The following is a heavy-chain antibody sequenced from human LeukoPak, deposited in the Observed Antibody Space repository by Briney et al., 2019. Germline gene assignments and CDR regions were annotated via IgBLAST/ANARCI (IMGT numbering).Heavy chain of an antibody. CDR1: GYTFTGYY. CDR3: ARDANYDILTGYYRGGYDY. J-gene: IGHJ4*02. CDR2: INPNSGGT. Sequence: ASVKVSCKASGYTFTGYYMHWVRQAPGQGLEWMGWINPNSGGTNYAQKFQGRVTMTRDTSISTAYMELSRLRSDDTAAYYCARDANYDILTGYYRGGYDYWGQGTLVTVSS. D-gene: IGHD3-9*01. V-gene: IGHV1-2*02.